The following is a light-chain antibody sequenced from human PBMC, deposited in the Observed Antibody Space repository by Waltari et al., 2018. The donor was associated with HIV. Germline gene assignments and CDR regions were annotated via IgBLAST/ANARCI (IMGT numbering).Light chain of an antibody. CDR2: QDT. CDR3: QAWDNTTPI. V-gene: IGLV3-1*01. CDR1: QLGAKF. J-gene: IGLJ2*01. Sequence: SYELTQPPSVSVSPGQTASITCSGDQLGAKFASWYQQRPGQSPVMVIFQDTERFSGSNSGNSATLTISGTQTFDEADYFCQAWDNTTPIFGGGTKLTVL.